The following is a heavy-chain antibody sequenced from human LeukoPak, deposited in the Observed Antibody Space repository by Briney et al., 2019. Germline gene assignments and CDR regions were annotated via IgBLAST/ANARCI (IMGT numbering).Heavy chain of an antibody. V-gene: IGHV1-24*01. CDR2: FDPEDGET. CDR3: ATVGGSGSYYNANYYGMDV. D-gene: IGHD3-10*01. CDR1: GYTLTELS. Sequence: ASVKVSCKVSGYTLTELSMHWVRQAPGKGLEWMGGFDPEDGETIYAQKFQGRVTMTEGTSTDTAYMELSSLRSEDTAVYYCATVGGSGSYYNANYYGMDVWGQGTTVTVSS. J-gene: IGHJ6*02.